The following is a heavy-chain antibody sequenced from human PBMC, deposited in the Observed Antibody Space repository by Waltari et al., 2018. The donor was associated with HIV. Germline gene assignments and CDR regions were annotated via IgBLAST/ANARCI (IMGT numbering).Heavy chain of an antibody. V-gene: IGHV3-53*02. Sequence: EVQLVETGGGLIQPGGSLRLSCAASGLSVSSNYMNWVRQAPGKGREWLSVIDRSGDAYYADIVKGRFTISRDNSKNTRYLQMNSLRAEDTAVYYCARVRSIMGRFLGFDYWGQGTLVTVSS. CDR2: IDRSGDA. CDR1: GLSVSSNY. D-gene: IGHD3-3*02. J-gene: IGHJ4*02. CDR3: ARVRSIMGRFLGFDY.